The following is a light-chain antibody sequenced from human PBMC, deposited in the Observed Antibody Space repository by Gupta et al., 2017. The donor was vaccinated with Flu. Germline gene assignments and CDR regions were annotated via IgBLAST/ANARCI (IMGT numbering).Light chain of an antibody. J-gene: IGKJ3*01. CDR1: QDISNS. CDR2: DAS. CDR3: QHYDNLPPGRST. Sequence: DIQMTQSPSSLSASIGDRVTITCQASQDISNSLNWYQQKPGKAPKFLIYDASNLETGFPSRFSGSGSGTDFTFTITSLQPEDIATYYCQHYDNLPPGRSTFGPGTKVDI. V-gene: IGKV1-33*01.